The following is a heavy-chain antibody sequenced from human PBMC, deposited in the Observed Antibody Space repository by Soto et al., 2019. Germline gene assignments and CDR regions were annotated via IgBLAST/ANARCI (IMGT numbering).Heavy chain of an antibody. CDR2: IYPGDSDT. CDR1: GYNFATYW. Sequence: PGESLKISCKGSGYNFATYWIAWVRQLPGKGPGWMGIIYPGDSDTSYSPSFQGQVTISVDKSISTAYLQWNSLKASDTGVYYCARRGYSYGLDVWGQGTKVTVSS. CDR3: ARRGYSYGLDV. D-gene: IGHD5-18*01. V-gene: IGHV5-51*01. J-gene: IGHJ6*02.